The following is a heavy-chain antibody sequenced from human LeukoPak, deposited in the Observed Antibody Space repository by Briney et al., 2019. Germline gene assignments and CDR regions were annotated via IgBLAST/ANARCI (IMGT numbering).Heavy chain of an antibody. CDR3: ARSTPYDILTGYPSYYFDY. Sequence: KASQTLSLTCTVSGGSISSGDYYWNWIRQPPGKGLEWIGYISYSGSTYFNPSLRSRVTISVDTSENQFSLKLSSVTAADTAVYYCARSTPYDILTGYPSYYFDYWGQGTLVTVSS. D-gene: IGHD3-9*01. CDR1: GGSISSGDYY. J-gene: IGHJ4*02. CDR2: ISYSGST. V-gene: IGHV4-30-4*08.